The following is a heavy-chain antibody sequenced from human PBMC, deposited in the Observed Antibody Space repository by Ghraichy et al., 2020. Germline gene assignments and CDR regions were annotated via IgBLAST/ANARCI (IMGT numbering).Heavy chain of an antibody. J-gene: IGHJ2*01. CDR1: GGSFSGYY. D-gene: IGHD5-24*01. CDR2: INHSGST. V-gene: IGHV4-34*01. CDR3: ARRGYKRWLQLTDHWYFDL. Sequence: SETLSLTCAVYGGSFSGYYWSWIRQPPGKGLEWIGEINHSGSTNYNPSLKSRVTISVDTSKNQFSLKLSSVTAADTAVYYCARRGYKRWLQLTDHWYFDLWGRGTLFTVSS.